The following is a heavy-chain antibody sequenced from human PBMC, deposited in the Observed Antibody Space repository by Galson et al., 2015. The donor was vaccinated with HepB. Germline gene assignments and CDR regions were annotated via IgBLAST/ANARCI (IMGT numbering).Heavy chain of an antibody. CDR1: GFTFRNYA. D-gene: IGHD2-21*02. Sequence: SLRLSCAASGFTFRNYAIHWVRQAPGKGLEWVALISYDVSNKYYADSVKGRLTISRDNSRNTLYLQMNNLRAEDTAVYYCVREKGEGGGDCLDYWGQGTLVTVSS. CDR3: VREKGEGGGDCLDY. V-gene: IGHV3-30*04. J-gene: IGHJ4*02. CDR2: ISYDVSNK.